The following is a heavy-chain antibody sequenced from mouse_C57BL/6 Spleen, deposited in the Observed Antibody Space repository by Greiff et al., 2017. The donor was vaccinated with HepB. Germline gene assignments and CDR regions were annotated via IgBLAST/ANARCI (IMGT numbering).Heavy chain of an antibody. J-gene: IGHJ3*01. Sequence: QVQLQQPGAELVKPGASVKMSCKASGYTFTSYWITWVKQRPGQGLEWIGDIYPGSGSTNYNEKFKSKATLTVDTSSSTAYMQLSSLTSEDSAVYYCSRIGGSYGNYEFAYWGQGTLVTVSA. CDR3: SRIGGSYGNYEFAY. CDR1: GYTFTSYW. CDR2: IYPGSGST. V-gene: IGHV1-55*01. D-gene: IGHD2-1*01.